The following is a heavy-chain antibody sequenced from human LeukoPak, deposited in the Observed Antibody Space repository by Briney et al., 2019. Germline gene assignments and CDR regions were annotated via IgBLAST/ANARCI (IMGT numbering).Heavy chain of an antibody. CDR3: AKGRVAPPSRDFQH. CDR1: GFTFSSYA. CDR2: ISGSGGST. Sequence: GGSLRLSCAASGFTFSSYAMSWVRQAPGKWLEWVASISGSGGSTYYADSVKGRFTISRDNSKNTLYLQMNSLRAEDTAVYYCAKGRVAPPSRDFQHWGQGTLVTVSS. J-gene: IGHJ1*01. V-gene: IGHV3-23*01. D-gene: IGHD5-12*01.